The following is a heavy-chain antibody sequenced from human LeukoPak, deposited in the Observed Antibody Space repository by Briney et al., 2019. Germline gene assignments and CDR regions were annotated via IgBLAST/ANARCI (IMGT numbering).Heavy chain of an antibody. CDR2: IWYDGSNK. J-gene: IGHJ4*02. CDR3: ARAGYYYDSSGYYPEYYFDY. Sequence: GGSLRLSCAASGFTFSSYGMHWVRQAPGKGLEWVAVIWYDGSNKYYADSVKGRFTISRDNSKNMLYLQMNSLRAEDTAVYYCARAGYYYDSSGYYPEYYFDYWGQGTLVTVSS. CDR1: GFTFSSYG. V-gene: IGHV3-33*01. D-gene: IGHD3-22*01.